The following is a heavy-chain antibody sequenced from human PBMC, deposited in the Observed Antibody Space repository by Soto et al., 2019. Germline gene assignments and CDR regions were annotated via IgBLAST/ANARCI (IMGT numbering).Heavy chain of an antibody. CDR2: IYYTGTS. CDR3: ARALSTNEGWFDP. CDR1: GGSISSGGYY. Sequence: SETLSLTCTVSGGSISSGGYYWSWIRQHPGKGLEWIGYIYYTGTSDYNPSLKSRVTISIDTSKNQISLNLNSVTAADSAVYYCARALSTNEGWFDPWGQGRLVTSPQ. V-gene: IGHV4-61*08. J-gene: IGHJ5*02. D-gene: IGHD2-8*01.